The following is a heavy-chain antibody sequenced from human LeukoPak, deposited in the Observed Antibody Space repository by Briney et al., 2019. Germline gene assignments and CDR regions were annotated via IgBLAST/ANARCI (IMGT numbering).Heavy chain of an antibody. Sequence: ASVKVSCKASGYTFTGYYIHWVRQAPGQGLEWMGWINPSSGGAKYAQNFQGRVIMTTDTSVSTAYMELSSLRSDDTAVYYCARSSPPTYYHFYYYMDVWGKGSTVTVFS. J-gene: IGHJ6*03. D-gene: IGHD6-13*01. CDR1: GYTFTGYY. V-gene: IGHV1-2*02. CDR2: INPSSGGA. CDR3: ARSSPPTYYHFYYYMDV.